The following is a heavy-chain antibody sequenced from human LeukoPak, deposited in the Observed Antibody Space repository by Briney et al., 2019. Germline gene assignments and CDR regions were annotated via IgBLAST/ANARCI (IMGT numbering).Heavy chain of an antibody. CDR1: AFSFSTYG. V-gene: IGHV3-21*01. J-gene: IGHJ5*02. CDR3: ARVGYCSGGSCYSLNWFDP. D-gene: IGHD2-15*01. CDR2: ISSSGNYI. Sequence: GGSLRLSCAASAFSFSTYGMNWVRQAPGKGLEWVSSISSSGNYIYYADSVKGRFTISRDNAKNSLYLQMNSLRADDTAVYYCARVGYCSGGSCYSLNWFDPWGQGTLVTVSS.